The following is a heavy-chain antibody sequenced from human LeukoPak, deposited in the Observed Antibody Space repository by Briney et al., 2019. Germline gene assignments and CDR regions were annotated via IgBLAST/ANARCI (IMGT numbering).Heavy chain of an antibody. D-gene: IGHD1-14*01. CDR2: IFSSSTYI. CDR1: GFTFSNAW. J-gene: IGHJ4*02. V-gene: IGHV3-21*04. Sequence: GGSLRLSCAASGFTFSNAWMSWVRQAPGKGLEWVSFIFSSSTYIDYTDSVKGRFTISRDNAKNSLYLQMNSLRAEDTAVYYCARDVYNGFALYYWGPGNLGTVSS. CDR3: ARDVYNGFALYY.